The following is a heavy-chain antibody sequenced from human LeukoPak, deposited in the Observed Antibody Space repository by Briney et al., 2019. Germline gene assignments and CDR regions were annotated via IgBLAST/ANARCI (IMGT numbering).Heavy chain of an antibody. CDR2: ISSGSSYI. V-gene: IGHV3-21*06. CDR1: GLPFSTYT. Sequence: GGSLRLSCAASGLPFSTYTMNWVRQAPGKGLEWVSSISSGSSYIYYADSMKGRFTISRDNAKNSLYLQMNSLKAEDTAVYFCASHYDIDYWGQGTLVTVSS. CDR3: ASHYDIDY. D-gene: IGHD3-9*01. J-gene: IGHJ4*02.